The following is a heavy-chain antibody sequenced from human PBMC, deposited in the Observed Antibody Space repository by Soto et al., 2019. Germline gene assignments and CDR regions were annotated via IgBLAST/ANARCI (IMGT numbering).Heavy chain of an antibody. CDR3: TREKFDP. V-gene: IGHV3-74*01. CDR2: VKTDGSST. Sequence: GGSLRLSCAASGFIFSNYWMHWVRQAPGKGLVWVARVKTDGSSTSYADSVKGRFTISRDNAKNTVYLEMNSLRAEDTAVYYCTREKFDPWGQGTLVTVSS. J-gene: IGHJ5*02. CDR1: GFIFSNYW.